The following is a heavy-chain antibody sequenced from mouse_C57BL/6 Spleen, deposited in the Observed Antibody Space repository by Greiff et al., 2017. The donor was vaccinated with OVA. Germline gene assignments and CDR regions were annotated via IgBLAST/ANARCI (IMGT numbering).Heavy chain of an antibody. CDR1: GYTFTSYW. V-gene: IGHV1-55*01. Sequence: QVQLQQPGAELVKPGASVKMSCKASGYTFTSYWITWVKQRPGQGLEWIGDIYPGSGSTNYNEKFKSKATLTVDTSSSTAYMQLSSLTSEDSAVYYCARRPPFTTVVATGGMDYWGQGTSVTVSS. D-gene: IGHD1-1*01. J-gene: IGHJ4*01. CDR3: ARRPPFTTVVATGGMDY. CDR2: IYPGSGST.